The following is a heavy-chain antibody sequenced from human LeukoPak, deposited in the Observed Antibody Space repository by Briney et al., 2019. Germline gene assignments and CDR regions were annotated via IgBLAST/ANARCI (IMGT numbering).Heavy chain of an antibody. CDR1: GGSINSSSYY. CDR3: ARVYSYGYNRYFDY. J-gene: IGHJ4*02. D-gene: IGHD5-18*01. V-gene: IGHV4-39*07. Sequence: SETLSLTCTVSGGSINSSSYYWGWIRQPPGKGLEWIGTIYYSGSTYYNPSLKSRVTISVDTSKNQFSLKLSSVTAADTAVYYCARVYSYGYNRYFDYWGQGTLVTVSS. CDR2: IYYSGST.